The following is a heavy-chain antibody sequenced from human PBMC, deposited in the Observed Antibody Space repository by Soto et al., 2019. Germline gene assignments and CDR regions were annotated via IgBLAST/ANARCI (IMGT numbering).Heavy chain of an antibody. CDR1: GYTFTSYA. CDR3: ARSWVVSAGFYFDY. J-gene: IGHJ4*02. CDR2: INAGNGNT. D-gene: IGHD2-15*01. V-gene: IGHV1-3*01. Sequence: GASVNVSCKSSGYTFTSYAMHWVRQAPGQRLAWMGWINAGNGNTKYSQKFQGRVTITRDTTASTAYMELSSLRSEDTAVYYCARSWVVSAGFYFDYWGQGTLVTVSS.